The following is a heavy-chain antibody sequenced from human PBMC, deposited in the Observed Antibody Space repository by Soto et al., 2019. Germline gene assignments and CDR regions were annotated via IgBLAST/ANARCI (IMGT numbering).Heavy chain of an antibody. V-gene: IGHV3-30*18. CDR3: AKNYYYDSSGYYEAFDY. D-gene: IGHD3-22*01. J-gene: IGHJ4*02. CDR2: ISYDGSNK. CDR1: GFTFSSYG. Sequence: GGSLRLSCAASGFTFSSYGMHWVRQAPGKGLEWVAVISYDGSNKYYAASVKGRFTISRDNSKNTLYLQMNSLRAEDTAVYYCAKNYYYDSSGYYEAFDYWGQGTLVTVSS.